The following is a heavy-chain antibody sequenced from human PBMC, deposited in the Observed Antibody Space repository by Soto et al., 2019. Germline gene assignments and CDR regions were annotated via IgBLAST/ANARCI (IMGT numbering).Heavy chain of an antibody. D-gene: IGHD3-10*01. CDR1: GGSFSGYY. Sequence: PSETLSLTCAVYGGSFSGYYWGWIRQPPGKGLEWIGEINHSGSTNYNPSLKSRVTISVDTSKNQFSLKLSSVTAADTAVYYCARGLGFIGSGSYTDWGQGTLVTVSS. CDR3: ARGLGFIGSGSYTD. CDR2: INHSGST. V-gene: IGHV4-34*01. J-gene: IGHJ4*02.